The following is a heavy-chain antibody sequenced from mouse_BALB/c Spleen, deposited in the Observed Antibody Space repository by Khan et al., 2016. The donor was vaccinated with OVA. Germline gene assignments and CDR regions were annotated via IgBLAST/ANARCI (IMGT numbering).Heavy chain of an antibody. J-gene: IGHJ1*01. CDR2: INTYTGEP. CDR1: GYTFTDHA. CDR3: AKGYWDFDF. V-gene: IGHV9-1*02. Sequence: QIQLVQSGPELKKPGETVRISCKASGYTFTDHAMNWLKQAPGKGLKWMGWINTYTGEPTYTDDFKGRLALSLETSAITAYLPINNLKNEDMATCIYAKGYWDFDFWGAGTTVTVSS.